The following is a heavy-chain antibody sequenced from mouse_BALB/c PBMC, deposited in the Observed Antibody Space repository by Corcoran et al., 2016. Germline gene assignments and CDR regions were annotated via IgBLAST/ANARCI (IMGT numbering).Heavy chain of an antibody. D-gene: IGHD3-1*01. CDR2: INTYTGEP. Sequence: QIQLVQSGPELKKPGETVKISCKDTGYTFTNYGMNWVKQAPGKGLKWMGWINTYTGEPTYADDFKGRFSFSLETSASTAYLQINNLKNEDMATYFCARGSSGYDYWGQGTTLTVSS. V-gene: IGHV9-1*02. CDR1: GYTFTNYG. CDR3: ARGSSGYDY. J-gene: IGHJ2*01.